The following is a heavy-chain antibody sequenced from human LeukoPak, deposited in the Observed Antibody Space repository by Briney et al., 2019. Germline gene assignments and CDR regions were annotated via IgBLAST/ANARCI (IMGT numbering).Heavy chain of an antibody. CDR1: GYTFTSYD. D-gene: IGHD2-2*01. CDR3: ARSIVVVPAAIEPYNWFDP. CDR2: MNPNSGNT. J-gene: IGHJ5*02. Sequence: GASVKVSCKASGYTFTSYDINWVRQATGQGLEWMGWMNPNSGNTGYAQKFQGRVTMTRNTSISTAYMELSSLRSEDTAVYYCARSIVVVPAAIEPYNWFDPWGQGTLVTVSS. V-gene: IGHV1-8*01.